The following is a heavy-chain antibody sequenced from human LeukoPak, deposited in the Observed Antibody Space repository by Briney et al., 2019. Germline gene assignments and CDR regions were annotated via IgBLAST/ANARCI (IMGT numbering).Heavy chain of an antibody. CDR3: ASTAGCCSSTSCYTG. J-gene: IGHJ4*02. Sequence: GGSLRLSCAASGFTFSSYWMSWVRQAPGKGLEWVAVISYDGSNKYYADSVKGRFTISRDNSKNTLYLQMNSLRAEDTAVYYCASTAGCCSSTSCYTGWGQGTLVTVSS. V-gene: IGHV3-30*03. D-gene: IGHD2-2*02. CDR1: GFTFSSYW. CDR2: ISYDGSNK.